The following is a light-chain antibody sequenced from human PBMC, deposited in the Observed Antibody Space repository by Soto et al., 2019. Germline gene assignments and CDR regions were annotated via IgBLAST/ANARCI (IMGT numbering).Light chain of an antibody. V-gene: IGLV2-14*03. CDR2: DVS. CDR3: TSYTSSLTVV. Sequence: QSALTQPASVSGSPGQSITISCTGTSSDVGGYDYVSWYQHHPGTAPKLMIYDVSNRPSGISDRFSGSKFGNTASLTISWLQAEDEGDYYGTSYTSSLTVVFGGGTKVPVL. J-gene: IGLJ2*01. CDR1: SSDVGGYDY.